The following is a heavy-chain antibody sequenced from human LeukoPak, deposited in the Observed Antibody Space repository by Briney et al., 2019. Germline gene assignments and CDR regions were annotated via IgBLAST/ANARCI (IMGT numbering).Heavy chain of an antibody. V-gene: IGHV4-30-4*01. Sequence: PSQTLSLTCTVSGGSISSGDYYWSWIRQPPGKGLEWIGYIYYSGCTYYNPSLKSRVTISVDTSKNQFSLKLSSVTAADTAVYYCARAVTHTIFGVVTKYYYYMDVWGKGTTVTVSS. CDR2: IYYSGCT. D-gene: IGHD3-3*01. CDR1: GGSISSGDYY. CDR3: ARAVTHTIFGVVTKYYYYMDV. J-gene: IGHJ6*03.